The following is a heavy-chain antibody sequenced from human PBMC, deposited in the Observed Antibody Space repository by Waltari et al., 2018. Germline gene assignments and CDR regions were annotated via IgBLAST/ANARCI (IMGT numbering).Heavy chain of an antibody. CDR1: GGSISSGSYY. Sequence: QVQLQESGPGLVKPSQTLSLTCTVSGGSISSGSYYGSWIRQPAGKGLEWIGYIYTSGSTNYNPSLKSRVTISVDTSKNQFSLKLSSVTAADTAVYYCARANPLSYGYYFDYWGQGTLVTVSS. J-gene: IGHJ4*02. D-gene: IGHD3-16*01. V-gene: IGHV4-61*09. CDR2: IYTSGST. CDR3: ARANPLSYGYYFDY.